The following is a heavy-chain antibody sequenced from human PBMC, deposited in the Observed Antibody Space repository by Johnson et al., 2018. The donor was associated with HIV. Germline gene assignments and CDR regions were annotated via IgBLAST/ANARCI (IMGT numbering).Heavy chain of an antibody. CDR1: GFTFSSYA. J-gene: IGHJ3*02. CDR2: ISYDGTT. CDR3: ARSYSSDQPLVI. Sequence: QVQLVESGGGVVQPGGSLRLSCAASGFTFSSYAMHWVRQAPGKGLEWVAVISYDGTTYYADSVRGRFTISRDNPKNTLYLQMNSLRAEDTALYYCARSYSSDQPLVIWGQGTMVTVSS. V-gene: IGHV3-30*04. D-gene: IGHD6-25*01.